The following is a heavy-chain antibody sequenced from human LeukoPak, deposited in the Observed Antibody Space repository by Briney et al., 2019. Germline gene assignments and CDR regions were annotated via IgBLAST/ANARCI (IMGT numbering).Heavy chain of an antibody. CDR2: ISSSSSYI. D-gene: IGHD5-12*01. CDR1: GFTFSSYS. CDR3: ARDQGYSGYELYRTLYYFDY. J-gene: IGHJ4*02. V-gene: IGHV3-21*01. Sequence: PGGSLRLSCAASGFTFSSYSMNWVRQAPGKGLEWVSSISSSSSYIYYADSVKGRFTISRDNAKNSLYLQMNSLRGEDTAVYYCARDQGYSGYELYRTLYYFDYWGQGTLVTVSS.